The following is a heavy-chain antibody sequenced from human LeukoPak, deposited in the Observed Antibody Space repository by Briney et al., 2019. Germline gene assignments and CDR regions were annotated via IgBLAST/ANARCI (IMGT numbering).Heavy chain of an antibody. V-gene: IGHV3-33*06. D-gene: IGHD5-12*01. J-gene: IGHJ4*02. CDR3: VKDYQVGNSPAFGDY. CDR2: IWYDGSNK. CDR1: GFTFRSHA. Sequence: GTSLRLSCATSGFTFRSHAMHWVRQSPGKGLEWVAQIWYDGSNKNYADSVKGRFTISRDNSKNTLYLQMNSLRAEDTAVYYCVKDYQVGNSPAFGDYWGQGTLVTISS.